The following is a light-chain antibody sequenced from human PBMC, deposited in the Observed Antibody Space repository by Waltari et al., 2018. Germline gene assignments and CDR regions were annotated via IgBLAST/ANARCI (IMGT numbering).Light chain of an antibody. CDR2: QDT. Sequence: SYELTQPPSVSVSPGQTASITCSGDLLGNKYASWCQQKPGQSPLLVIYQDTKRPSEIPERFSGSKSANAATLTITGTQAMDEADYYCQALGTGAWVFGGGTKLTVL. CDR3: QALGTGAWV. V-gene: IGLV3-1*01. J-gene: IGLJ3*02. CDR1: LLGNKY.